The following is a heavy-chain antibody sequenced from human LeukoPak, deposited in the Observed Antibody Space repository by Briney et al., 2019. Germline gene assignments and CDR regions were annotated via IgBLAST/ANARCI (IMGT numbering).Heavy chain of an antibody. CDR1: EFTFSGYW. CDR2: MNQDGSEK. Sequence: GGSLRLSCAASEFTFSGYWMSWVRQAPGKGLEWVANMNQDGSEKYYVDSVKGRFTISRDNAKNSLFLQMGSLRVEDTAVYYCARESTAGYNSSWYGFRNWGQGTLVSVSS. CDR3: ARESTAGYNSSWYGFRN. D-gene: IGHD6-13*01. V-gene: IGHV3-7*01. J-gene: IGHJ1*01.